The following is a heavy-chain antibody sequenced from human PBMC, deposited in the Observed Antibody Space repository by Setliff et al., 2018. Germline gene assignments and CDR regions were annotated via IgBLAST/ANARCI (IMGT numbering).Heavy chain of an antibody. CDR1: GYTFTSYG. CDR2: IIPIFGTA. J-gene: IGHJ6*03. D-gene: IGHD3-3*01. Sequence: SVKVSCKASGYTFTSYGISWVRQAPGQGLEWMGRIIPIFGTANYAQKFQGRVTITADKSTSTAYMELSSLRSEDTAVYYCARDPPHDFWSGYYGRGGYYYYMDVWGKGTTVTVSS. CDR3: ARDPPHDFWSGYYGRGGYYYYMDV. V-gene: IGHV1-69*06.